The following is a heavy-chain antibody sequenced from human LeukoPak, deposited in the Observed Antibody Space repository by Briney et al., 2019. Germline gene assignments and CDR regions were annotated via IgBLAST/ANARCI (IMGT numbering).Heavy chain of an antibody. Sequence: ASVKVSCKASGYTFTDYYTHWVRQAPGQGLEWMGWVNPKSGGTNYAQKFQGRVTMTRDTSISTAYMELSRLTSDDTAVYYCARVTTGTYYDYWGQGTLVTVSS. CDR1: GYTFTDYY. J-gene: IGHJ4*02. V-gene: IGHV1-2*02. CDR2: VNPKSGGT. D-gene: IGHD3-22*01. CDR3: ARVTTGTYYDY.